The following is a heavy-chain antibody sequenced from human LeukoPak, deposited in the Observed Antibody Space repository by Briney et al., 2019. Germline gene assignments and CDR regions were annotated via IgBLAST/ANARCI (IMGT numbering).Heavy chain of an antibody. J-gene: IGHJ6*03. CDR3: ARVYYYYYMDV. V-gene: IGHV3-74*01. Sequence: GGSLRLSCAASGFTFSNYWMHWVRQAAGTGLVWVSRISSDGTNTYYADSVKGRFSISRDNAKNTLYLQMNRLRAEDTAMYYCARVYYYYYMDVWGKGTTVTVSS. CDR2: ISSDGTNT. CDR1: GFTFSNYW.